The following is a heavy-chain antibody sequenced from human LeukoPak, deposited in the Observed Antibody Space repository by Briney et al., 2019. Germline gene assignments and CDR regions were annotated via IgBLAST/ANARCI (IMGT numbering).Heavy chain of an antibody. CDR3: AKTQDSSSWHDYYYYGMDV. V-gene: IGHV3-21*04. D-gene: IGHD6-13*01. J-gene: IGHJ6*02. CDR2: ISSSSSYI. CDR1: GFTFSSYS. Sequence: GSLRLSCAASGFTFSSYSMNWVRQAPGKGLEWVSSISSSSSYIYYADSVKGRFTISRDNAKNSLYLQMNSLRAEDTAVYYCAKTQDSSSWHDYYYYGMDVWGQGTTVTVSS.